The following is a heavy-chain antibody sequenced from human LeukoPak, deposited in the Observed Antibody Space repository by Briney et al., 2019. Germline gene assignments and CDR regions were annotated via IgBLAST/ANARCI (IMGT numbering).Heavy chain of an antibody. CDR2: INHSGST. V-gene: IGHV4-34*01. J-gene: IGHJ4*02. CDR1: GGSFSGYY. D-gene: IGHD6-13*01. CDR3: ARGYVAAARLWDY. Sequence: KPSETLSLTCAVYGGSFSGYYWSWIRQPPGKGLEWIGEINHSGSTKYNPSLKSRVTISVDTSKNQFSLKLSSVTAADTAVYYCARGYVAAARLWDYWGQGTLVTVSS.